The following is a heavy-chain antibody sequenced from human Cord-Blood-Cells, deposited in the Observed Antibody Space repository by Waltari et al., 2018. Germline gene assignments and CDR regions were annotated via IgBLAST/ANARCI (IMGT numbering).Heavy chain of an antibody. V-gene: IGHV4-38-2*01. J-gene: IGHJ4*02. CDR1: VSPTSMGTY. Sequence: QVQLQESGPGLVKPSETRSLTCAVSVSPTSMGTYWGWIRTPPGKGRGGIGSIYHSGSTYYNPSLESRVTISVDTSKNQFSLKLSSVTAADTAVYYCARATGDFDYWGQGTLVTVSS. CDR3: ARATGDFDY. CDR2: IYHSGST. D-gene: IGHD7-27*01.